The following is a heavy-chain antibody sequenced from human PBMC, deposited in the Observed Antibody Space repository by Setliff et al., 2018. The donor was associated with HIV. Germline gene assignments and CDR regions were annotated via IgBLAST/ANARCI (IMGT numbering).Heavy chain of an antibody. J-gene: IGHJ6*03. CDR1: GGSFSEYY. CDR3: ARGATLLPGYSDRWEYFYMDV. V-gene: IGHV4-34*01. Sequence: SETLSLTCAVYGGSFSEYYWSWIRQSPGKGLEWIGEINHSGSTHYNPPLKSRATISVDTSKNQFSLRLNSVTAADTAVYYCARGATLLPGYSDRWEYFYMDVLGKGTTVTVSS. CDR2: INHSGST. D-gene: IGHD5-12*01.